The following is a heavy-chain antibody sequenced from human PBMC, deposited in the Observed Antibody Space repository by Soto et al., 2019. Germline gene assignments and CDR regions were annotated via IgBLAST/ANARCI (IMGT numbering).Heavy chain of an antibody. D-gene: IGHD6-13*01. V-gene: IGHV1-3*01. CDR2: INAGNGNT. Sequence: GASVKVSCKASGYTFTSYAMHWVRQAPGQRLEWMGWINAGNGNTKYSQKFQGRVTITRDTSASTAYMELSSLRSEDTAVYYCARDRSSSWYSFIDYWGQGTLVTVSS. J-gene: IGHJ4*02. CDR1: GYTFTSYA. CDR3: ARDRSSSWYSFIDY.